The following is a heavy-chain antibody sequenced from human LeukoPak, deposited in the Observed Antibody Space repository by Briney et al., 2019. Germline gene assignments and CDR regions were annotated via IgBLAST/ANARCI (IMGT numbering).Heavy chain of an antibody. D-gene: IGHD6-13*01. Sequence: GGSLRPSCAASGFTFSNYNINWVRQAPGKGLEWVSSISSRGSYIYYADSVKGRFAISADNAMNSLYLQMNSLRAEDTAVYYCARGYSSSWYDLYYFDYWGQGTLVTVSS. CDR2: ISSRGSYI. J-gene: IGHJ4*02. V-gene: IGHV3-21*01. CDR3: ARGYSSSWYDLYYFDY. CDR1: GFTFSNYN.